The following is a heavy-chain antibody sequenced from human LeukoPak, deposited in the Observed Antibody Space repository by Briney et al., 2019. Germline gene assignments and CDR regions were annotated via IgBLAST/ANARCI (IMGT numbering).Heavy chain of an antibody. D-gene: IGHD6-6*01. CDR1: GGSISSGSYY. CDR3: ARAEYSSKYYYYYMDV. V-gene: IGHV4-61*01. Sequence: SEALSLTCTVSGGSISSGSYYWSWIRQPPGKGLEWIGYIYYSGGTNYNPSLKSRVTISVDTSKNQFSLKLSSVTAADTAVYYCARAEYSSKYYYYYMDVWGKGTTVTVSS. CDR2: IYYSGGT. J-gene: IGHJ6*03.